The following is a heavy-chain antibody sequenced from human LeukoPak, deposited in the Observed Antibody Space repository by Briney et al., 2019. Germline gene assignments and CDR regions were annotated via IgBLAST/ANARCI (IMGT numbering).Heavy chain of an antibody. Sequence: SETLSLTCTVSGGXITSYYWSWIRQPPGKGLEWIGYIYYSGSTNYSPSLKSRVTISVDTSKNQFSLKLSSVTAADTAVYYCARDSRSYYDSRGYYGTFDYWGQGTLVTVSS. D-gene: IGHD3-22*01. CDR1: GGXITSYY. J-gene: IGHJ4*02. V-gene: IGHV4-59*01. CDR2: IYYSGST. CDR3: ARDSRSYYDSRGYYGTFDY.